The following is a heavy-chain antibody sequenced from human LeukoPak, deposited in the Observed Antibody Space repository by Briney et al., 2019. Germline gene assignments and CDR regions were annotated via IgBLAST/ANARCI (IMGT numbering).Heavy chain of an antibody. V-gene: IGHV4-34*01. J-gene: IGHJ4*02. D-gene: IGHD3-16*01. Sequence: SETLSLTCAVYGGSLSGYYWSWIRQPPGKGLEWIGKINHSGSTNYNPSLRSRVTISVDTSKNQFSLKLSSVTAADTAVYYCARGGGSFRYGYFDYWGQGTLVTVSS. CDR1: GGSLSGYY. CDR2: INHSGST. CDR3: ARGGGSFRYGYFDY.